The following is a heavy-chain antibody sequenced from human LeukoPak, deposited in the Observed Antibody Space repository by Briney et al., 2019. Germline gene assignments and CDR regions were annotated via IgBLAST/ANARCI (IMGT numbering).Heavy chain of an antibody. CDR2: ISVSGGST. CDR3: AKTGSRDSGSYYSAFDI. J-gene: IGHJ3*02. V-gene: IGHV3-23*01. D-gene: IGHD1-26*01. CDR1: GFTFSSYA. Sequence: GGSLRLSCAASGFTFSSYAMSWVRQAPGKGLKWVSAISVSGGSTYYADSVKGRFTISRDNSKNTLCLQMNSLRAEDTAVYYCAKTGSRDSGSYYSAFDIWGQGTMVTVSS.